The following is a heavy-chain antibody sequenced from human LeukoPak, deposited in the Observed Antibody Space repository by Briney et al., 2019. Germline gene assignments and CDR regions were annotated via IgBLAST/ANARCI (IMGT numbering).Heavy chain of an antibody. J-gene: IGHJ5*02. CDR1: GSSFTSYW. Sequence: GESLEISWEGSGSSFTSYWIGGVRPLAGKGLEWMGIIYPGDSDTRYSPSFQGQVTISADKSISTAYLQWSSLKASDTAMYYCARRDSYDSSGYYVSWGQGTLVTVSS. V-gene: IGHV5-51*01. D-gene: IGHD3-22*01. CDR2: IYPGDSDT. CDR3: ARRDSYDSSGYYVS.